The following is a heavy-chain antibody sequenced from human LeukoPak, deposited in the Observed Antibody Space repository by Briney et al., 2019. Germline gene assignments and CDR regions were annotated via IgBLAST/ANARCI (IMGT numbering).Heavy chain of an antibody. CDR2: IRSKANSYAT. J-gene: IGHJ5*02. V-gene: IGHV3-73*01. D-gene: IGHD3-22*01. CDR3: TRQPQYDSSGYGPDP. Sequence: GGSLRLSCAASRFTFSGSAMHWVRQASGKGLEWVGRIRSKANSYATAYAASVKGRFTISRDDSKNTAYLQMNSLKTEDTAVYYCTRQPQYDSSGYGPDPWGQGTLVTVSS. CDR1: RFTFSGSA.